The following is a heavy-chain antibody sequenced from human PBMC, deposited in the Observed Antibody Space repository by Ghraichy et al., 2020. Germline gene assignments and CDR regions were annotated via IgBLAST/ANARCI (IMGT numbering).Heavy chain of an antibody. V-gene: IGHV4-34*01. Sequence: SQTLSLTCAVYGGSFSGYYWSWIRQPPGKGLEWIGEINHSGSTNYNPSLKSRVTISVDTSKNQFSLKLSSVTAADTAVYYCARSMGPRDPRTGRYYDFWTRHENWFDPWGQGTLVTVSS. J-gene: IGHJ5*02. CDR2: INHSGST. CDR1: GGSFSGYY. CDR3: ARSMGPRDPRTGRYYDFWTRHENWFDP. D-gene: IGHD3-3*01.